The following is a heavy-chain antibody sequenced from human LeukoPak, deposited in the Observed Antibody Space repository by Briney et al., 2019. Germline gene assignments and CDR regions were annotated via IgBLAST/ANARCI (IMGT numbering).Heavy chain of an antibody. D-gene: IGHD3-22*01. CDR3: ARGSTYYDSSGQVPFDY. CDR1: GFTFSNDA. V-gene: IGHV3-48*01. CDR2: ISSSSSTI. Sequence: GGSLRLSCAASGFTFSNDAMNWVRQAPGKGLEWVSYISSSSSTIYYADSVKGRFTISRDNAKNSLYLQMNSLRAEDTAVYYCARGSTYYDSSGQVPFDYWGQGTLVTVSS. J-gene: IGHJ4*02.